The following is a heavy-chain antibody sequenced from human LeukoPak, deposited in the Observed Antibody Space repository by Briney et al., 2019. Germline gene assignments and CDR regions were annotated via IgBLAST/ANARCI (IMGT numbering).Heavy chain of an antibody. CDR1: GYTFTSYD. Sequence: ASVTVSFTASGYTFTSYDINWVRQAPGQGLEWMGWMNPNSGNTGYAQKFQGRVTITRNTSISTAYMELSSLRSEDTAVYYCARAAVGATDYWGQGTLVTVSS. D-gene: IGHD1-26*01. J-gene: IGHJ4*02. CDR2: MNPNSGNT. V-gene: IGHV1-8*03. CDR3: ARAAVGATDY.